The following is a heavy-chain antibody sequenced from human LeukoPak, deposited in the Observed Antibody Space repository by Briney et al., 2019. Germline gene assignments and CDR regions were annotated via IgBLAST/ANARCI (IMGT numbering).Heavy chain of an antibody. CDR2: ISGSGGST. CDR3: AKTGGIAAAH. Sequence: GGSLRLSCAASGFTFSTYGMTWVRQAPGKGLEWVSAISGSGGSTYYADSVKGRFTISRDNSKNALYLQMNSLRAEDTALYYCAKTGGIAAAHWGQGTLVTVSS. D-gene: IGHD6-13*01. V-gene: IGHV3-23*01. CDR1: GFTFSTYG. J-gene: IGHJ4*02.